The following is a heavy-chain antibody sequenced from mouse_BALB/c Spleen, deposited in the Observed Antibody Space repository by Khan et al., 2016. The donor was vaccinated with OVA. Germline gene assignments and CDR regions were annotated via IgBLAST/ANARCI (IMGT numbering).Heavy chain of an antibody. D-gene: IGHD2-3*01. CDR3: ARAGYSPWFAY. Sequence: VQLQQSGAELVRPGALVKLSCKASGFNIKDYYIHWVKQRPEQGLEWIGWIDPENGNTIYDPKFQGKANITADTSSNTAYLHFSSLTSDDTAVYYCARAGYSPWFAYWGQGTLVTVSA. V-gene: IGHV14-1*02. CDR1: GFNIKDYY. CDR2: IDPENGNT. J-gene: IGHJ3*01.